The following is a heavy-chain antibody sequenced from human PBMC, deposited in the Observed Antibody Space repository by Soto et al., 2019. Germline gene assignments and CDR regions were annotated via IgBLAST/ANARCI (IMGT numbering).Heavy chain of an antibody. CDR2: ISQSGNA. V-gene: IGHV4-34*01. CDR1: SGSFSGYY. J-gene: IGHJ4*02. Sequence: SETLSLTCSIYSGSFSGYYWSWIRQPPGKGLEWIGEISQSGNANYSPSLKSRVSISIDTSMKQFSLNLASVSAADTAVYYCARAPKVSGSSQTRPDFWGQGTLVT. D-gene: IGHD6-6*01. CDR3: ARAPKVSGSSQTRPDF.